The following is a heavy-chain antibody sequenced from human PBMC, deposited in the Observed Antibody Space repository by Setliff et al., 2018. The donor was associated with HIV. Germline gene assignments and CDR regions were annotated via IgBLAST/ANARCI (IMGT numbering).Heavy chain of an antibody. Sequence: SETLSLTCTVSGGSISYYDWSWIRQPPGKGLEWIGYMFHSGSTNYNPSLKSRATISVDTSRNQFSLKMRSVNAADTAVYYCARGSLASCGGDRNGCAFHIWGQGTMVTGS. CDR3: ARGSLASCGGDRNGCAFHI. D-gene: IGHD2-21*02. V-gene: IGHV4-59*01. J-gene: IGHJ3*02. CDR2: MFHSGST. CDR1: GGSISYYD.